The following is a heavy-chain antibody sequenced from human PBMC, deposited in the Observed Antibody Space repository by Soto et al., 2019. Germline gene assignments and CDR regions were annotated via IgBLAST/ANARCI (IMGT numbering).Heavy chain of an antibody. CDR1: GFTFSSYW. Sequence: GGSLRLSCAASGFTFSSYWMSWVRQAPGKGLEWVANIKQDGSEKYYVDSVKGRFTISRDNAKNSLYLQMNSLRAEDTAVYYCARGSILRYFDWLLYGQYYFDYWGQGTLVTVSS. D-gene: IGHD3-9*01. J-gene: IGHJ4*02. CDR3: ARGSILRYFDWLLYGQYYFDY. CDR2: IKQDGSEK. V-gene: IGHV3-7*04.